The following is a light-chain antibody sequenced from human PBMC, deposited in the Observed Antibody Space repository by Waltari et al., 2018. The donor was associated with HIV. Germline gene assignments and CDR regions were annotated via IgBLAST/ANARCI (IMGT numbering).Light chain of an antibody. CDR3: QVWDTSGDPWV. Sequence: SYVLTQPPSVSVAPGQTARITCGGNNIGSKSVHWYQQKPGQAPVLVVYDDTDRPSGIPERFSGSNSGNTATLTISSVEAGDEADYYCQVWDTSGDPWVFGGGTKLTVL. V-gene: IGLV3-21*02. CDR2: DDT. J-gene: IGLJ3*02. CDR1: NIGSKS.